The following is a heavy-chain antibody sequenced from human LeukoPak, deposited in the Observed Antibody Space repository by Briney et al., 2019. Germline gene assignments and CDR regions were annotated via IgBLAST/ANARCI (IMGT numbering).Heavy chain of an antibody. CDR1: GYTFTGYY. D-gene: IGHD3-22*01. CDR3: ARGRGVVVAYFDY. V-gene: IGHV1-2*02. J-gene: IGHJ4*02. CDR2: INPNSGGT. Sequence: ASVKVSCKASGYTFTGYYIHWVRQAPGQGLEWMGWINPNSGGTNYAQKFQGRVTMTRDTSISTAYMELSRLRSDDTAVYYCARGRGVVVAYFDYWGQGTLVTVSS.